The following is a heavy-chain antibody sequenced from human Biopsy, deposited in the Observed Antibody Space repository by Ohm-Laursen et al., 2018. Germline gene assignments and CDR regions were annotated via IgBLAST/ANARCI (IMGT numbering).Heavy chain of an antibody. CDR3: ARAKTQDRSFPDWYFDL. CDR1: GDAIFGGGYY. Sequence: TLSLTCVVSGDAIFGGGYYWTWIRQHPEKGLEWLGYIFFSGDTHYKPSLRSRVDISSDMSKNEFYLRLYSVTDADTAVYYCARAKTQDRSFPDWYFDLWGRGTLVTVSS. CDR2: IFFSGDT. J-gene: IGHJ2*01. V-gene: IGHV4-31*11. D-gene: IGHD3-22*01.